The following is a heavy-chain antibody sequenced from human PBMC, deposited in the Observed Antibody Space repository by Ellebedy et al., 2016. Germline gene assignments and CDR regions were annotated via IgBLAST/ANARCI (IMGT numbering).Heavy chain of an antibody. CDR1: GFTFSDHY. D-gene: IGHD1-14*01. J-gene: IGHJ6*02. CDR3: ARGQTQPGPIYYFGMDV. V-gene: IGHV3-72*01. Sequence: GGSLRLXXVVSGFTFSDHYMDWVRQAPGKGLEWVARSRNKGMSYTTEYAASVKGRFTISRDDSKNSLYLQMNSLKTEDTAVYYCARGQTQPGPIYYFGMDVWGQGTTVTVPS. CDR2: SRNKGMSYTT.